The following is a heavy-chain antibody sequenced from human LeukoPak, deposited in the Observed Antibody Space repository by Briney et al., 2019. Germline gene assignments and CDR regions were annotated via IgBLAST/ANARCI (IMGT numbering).Heavy chain of an antibody. D-gene: IGHD6-13*01. Sequence: PGGSLRLSCAASGFTVSTNYMNGVRQAPGKGLEWVSVLYSVGDTYYGDSVKGRFTISRDNSKKTLYLQMNSLRAEDTAVYYCAGTKNIAAAGRLDYWGQGTLVTVSS. CDR1: GFTVSTNY. V-gene: IGHV3-53*01. CDR2: LYSVGDT. CDR3: AGTKNIAAAGRLDY. J-gene: IGHJ4*02.